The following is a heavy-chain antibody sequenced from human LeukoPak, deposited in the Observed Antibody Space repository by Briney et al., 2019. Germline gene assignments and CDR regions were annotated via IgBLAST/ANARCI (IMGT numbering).Heavy chain of an antibody. CDR1: GGSFSGYY. Sequence: SETLSLTCAVYGGSFSGYYWSWIRQPPGKGLERIGEINHSGSTNYNPSLKSRVTISVDTSKNQFSLKLSSVTAADTAVYYCARTLRFLEWLGFDYWGQGTLVTVSS. J-gene: IGHJ4*02. CDR2: INHSGST. V-gene: IGHV4-34*01. CDR3: ARTLRFLEWLGFDY. D-gene: IGHD3-3*01.